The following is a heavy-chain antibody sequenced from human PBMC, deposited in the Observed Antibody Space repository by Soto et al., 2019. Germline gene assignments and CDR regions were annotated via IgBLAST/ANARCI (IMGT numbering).Heavy chain of an antibody. CDR2: INPSGGST. Sequence: GASVKVSCKASGYTFTSYYMHWVRQAPGQGLEWMGIINPSGGSTSYAQKFQGRVTMTRDTSTSTVYMELSSLRSEDTAVYYCARDARSLAGTPTYYFDYWGQGXLVTVYS. V-gene: IGHV1-46*01. CDR3: ARDARSLAGTPTYYFDY. D-gene: IGHD6-19*01. CDR1: GYTFTSYY. J-gene: IGHJ4*02.